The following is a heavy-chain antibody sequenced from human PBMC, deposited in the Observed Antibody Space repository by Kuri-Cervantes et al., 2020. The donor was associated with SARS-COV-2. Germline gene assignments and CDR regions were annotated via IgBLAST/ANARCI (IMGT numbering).Heavy chain of an antibody. CDR1: GGSVSSDTYY. J-gene: IGHJ4*02. V-gene: IGHV4-61*01. Sequence: GSLRLSCTVSGGSVSSDTYYWSWIRKPPGKGLEWIGYIYYSGSTNYNPSLKSRVTISVDTSKNQFSLKLNSVTAADTAVYYCARDWRYYDSSGFYSYYFDSWGQGTLVTVSS. D-gene: IGHD3-22*01. CDR3: ARDWRYYDSSGFYSYYFDS. CDR2: IYYSGST.